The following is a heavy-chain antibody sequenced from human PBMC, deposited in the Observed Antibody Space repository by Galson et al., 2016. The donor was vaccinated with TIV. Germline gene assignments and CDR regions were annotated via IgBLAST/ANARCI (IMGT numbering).Heavy chain of an antibody. CDR2: INVSGDRT. V-gene: IGHV3-23*01. J-gene: IGHJ3*01. CDR3: ARDRITYTLRGAFNL. CDR1: GFTSNTYT. D-gene: IGHD3-10*01. Sequence: LRLSCAASGFTSNTYTMDWVRQAPGKGLEWVSVINVSGDRTYYADSVKGRFTVSRDNSKNTLYLQMNNLRAEDTGIYYCARDRITYTLRGAFNLWGQGTWVTVSS.